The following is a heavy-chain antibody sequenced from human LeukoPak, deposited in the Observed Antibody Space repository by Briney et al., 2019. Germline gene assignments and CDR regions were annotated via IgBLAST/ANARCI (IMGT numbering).Heavy chain of an antibody. D-gene: IGHD4-23*01. CDR1: GGSISSSIYY. CDR3: ARGDYGGTLFSY. J-gene: IGHJ4*02. V-gene: IGHV4-39*01. CDR2: IYYSGST. Sequence: TSETLSLTCTVSGGSISSSIYYWGWIRQPPGKGLEWIGSIYYSGSTYYNPSLKSRVTISVDTSKNQFSLKLSSVTAADTAVYYCARGDYGGTLFSYWGQGTLVTVSS.